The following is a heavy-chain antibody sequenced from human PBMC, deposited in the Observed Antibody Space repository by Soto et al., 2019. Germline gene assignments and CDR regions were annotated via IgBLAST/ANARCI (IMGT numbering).Heavy chain of an antibody. D-gene: IGHD3-3*01. Sequence: GGSLRLSCAASGFTFSSYSMNWVRQAPGKGLEWVSSISSSSSYIYYADSVKGRFTISRDNAKNSLYLQMNSLRAEDTAVYYCVRGGGTVLRFLEWLAPLGPWGQGTLVTVSS. CDR3: VRGGGTVLRFLEWLAPLGP. CDR2: ISSSSSYI. V-gene: IGHV3-21*01. J-gene: IGHJ5*02. CDR1: GFTFSSYS.